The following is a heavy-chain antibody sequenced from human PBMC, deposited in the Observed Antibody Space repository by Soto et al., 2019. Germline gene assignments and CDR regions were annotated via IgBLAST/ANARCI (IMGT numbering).Heavy chain of an antibody. CDR3: ARDRHFYDSDGDLAFDM. D-gene: IGHD3-22*01. V-gene: IGHV3-30*03. CDR1: SLTFSNSG. CDR2: ISIDGNRD. J-gene: IGHJ3*02. Sequence: HPGGSLRLSCSASSLTFSNSGIHWGRQAPDKGLEWLAVISIDGNRDFYSDSVRGRFSVSRDHSGNTVHLQMSSLRPDDSAIYYCARDRHFYDSDGDLAFDMWGQGKMVTVSS.